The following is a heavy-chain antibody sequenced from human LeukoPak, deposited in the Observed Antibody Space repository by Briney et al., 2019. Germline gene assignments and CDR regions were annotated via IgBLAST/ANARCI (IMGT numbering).Heavy chain of an antibody. CDR2: INPNSGGT. J-gene: IGHJ4*02. Sequence: ASVKVSCKASGYTFTGYYMHWVRQAPGQGLEGMGWINPNSGGTNYAQKFQGRVTMTRDTSISTAYMELSRLRSDDTAVYYCARGGDYDSSGYYSFHYWGQGTLVTVSS. CDR1: GYTFTGYY. D-gene: IGHD3-22*01. V-gene: IGHV1-2*02. CDR3: ARGGDYDSSGYYSFHY.